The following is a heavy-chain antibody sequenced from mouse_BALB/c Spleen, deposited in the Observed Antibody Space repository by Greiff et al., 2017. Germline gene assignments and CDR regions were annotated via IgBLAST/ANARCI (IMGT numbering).Heavy chain of an antibody. CDR1: GYTFTSYW. CDR2: INPSNGRT. J-gene: IGHJ4*01. D-gene: IGHD1-2*01. Sequence: QVQLKQPGAELVKPGASVKLSCKASGYTFTSYWMHWVKQRPGQGLEWIGEINPSNGRTNYNEKFKSKATLTVDKSSSTAYMQLSSLTSEDSAVYYCASYYGYDYAMDYWGQGTSVTVSS. V-gene: IGHV1S81*02. CDR3: ASYYGYDYAMDY.